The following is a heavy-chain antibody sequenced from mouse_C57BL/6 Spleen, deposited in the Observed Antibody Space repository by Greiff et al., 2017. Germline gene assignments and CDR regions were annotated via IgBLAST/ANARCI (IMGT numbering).Heavy chain of an antibody. V-gene: IGHV2-9*01. CDR3: AKRTAQAYGGYAMDY. J-gene: IGHJ4*01. Sequence: VKLQQSGPGLVAPSQSLSITCTVSGFSLTSYGVDWVRQPPGKGLEWLGVIWGGGSTNYNSALMSRLSISKDNSKSQVFLKMNSLQTDDTAMYYCAKRTAQAYGGYAMDYWGQGTSVTVSS. CDR2: IWGGGST. D-gene: IGHD3-2*02. CDR1: GFSLTSYG.